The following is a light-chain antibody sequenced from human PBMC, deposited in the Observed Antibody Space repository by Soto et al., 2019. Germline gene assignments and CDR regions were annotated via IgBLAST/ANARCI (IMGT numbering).Light chain of an antibody. V-gene: IGKV3-20*01. CDR2: DAS. J-gene: IGKJ5*01. CDR1: QTISSGF. CDR3: QQYGSSLIT. Sequence: ESVLTQAPGILSLSPGDRATLSCSASQTISSGFLAWYQQKVGQAPRLLIYDASNRATGVPDRFSGSGSGTDFSLTISRLEPEDFAVYYCQQYGSSLITFGQGTRLEIK.